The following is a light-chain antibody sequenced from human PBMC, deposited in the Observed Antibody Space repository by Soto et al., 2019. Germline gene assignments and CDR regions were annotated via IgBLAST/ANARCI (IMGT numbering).Light chain of an antibody. CDR2: DVS. Sequence: SVLTHPASVSGSPGQSITISCTGSSSDVSNYNYVSWYQQLPGKAPKLIIYDVSNRPSGVSDRFSGSKSGNTASLTISGLQAEDEADYYCSSYTSSTTLYVFGTGTKVTVL. CDR3: SSYTSSTTLYV. V-gene: IGLV2-14*03. CDR1: SSDVSNYNY. J-gene: IGLJ1*01.